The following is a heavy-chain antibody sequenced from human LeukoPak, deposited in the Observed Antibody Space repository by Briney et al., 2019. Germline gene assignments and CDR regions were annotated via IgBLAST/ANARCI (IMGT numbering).Heavy chain of an antibody. Sequence: SETLSLTCAVYGGSFSGYYWSWIRQPPGKGLEWIGEINHSGSTNYNPSLKSRVTISVDTSKNQFSLKLSSVTAADTAVYYCARDAPRGPYYYYGMDVWGQGTTVTVSS. J-gene: IGHJ6*02. V-gene: IGHV4-34*01. D-gene: IGHD2-2*01. CDR1: GGSFSGYY. CDR2: INHSGST. CDR3: ARDAPRGPYYYYGMDV.